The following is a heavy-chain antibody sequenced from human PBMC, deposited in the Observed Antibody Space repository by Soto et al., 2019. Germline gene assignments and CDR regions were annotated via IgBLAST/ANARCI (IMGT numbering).Heavy chain of an antibody. CDR1: GYAFTSYG. CDR3: AQYSGSYLDFDAFDI. Sequence: ASVKVSSKASGYAFTSYGISWVLQAPLQGLEWMGWISAYNGNTNYAQKLQGRVTMTTDTSTSTAYMELRSLRSDDTAVYYCAQYSGSYLDFDAFDIWGQGTMVTVSS. D-gene: IGHD1-26*01. J-gene: IGHJ3*02. CDR2: ISAYNGNT. V-gene: IGHV1-18*01.